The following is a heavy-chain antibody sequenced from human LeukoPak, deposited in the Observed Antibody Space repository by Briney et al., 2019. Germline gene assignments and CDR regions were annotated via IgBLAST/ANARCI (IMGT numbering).Heavy chain of an antibody. CDR1: GGSISSSSYY. J-gene: IGHJ4*02. CDR3: ARQPLDCSSTSCYPGAFDY. CDR2: IYYSGST. Sequence: SETLSLTCTVSGGSISSSSYYWGWIRQPPGKGLEWIGSIYYSGSTYYNPSLKSRVTISVDTSKNEFSLKLSSVTAADTAVYYCARQPLDCSSTSCYPGAFDYWGXXXLVTVSS. V-gene: IGHV4-39*01. D-gene: IGHD2-2*01.